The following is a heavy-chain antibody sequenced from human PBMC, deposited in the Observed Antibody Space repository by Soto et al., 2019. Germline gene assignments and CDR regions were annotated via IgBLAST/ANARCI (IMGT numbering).Heavy chain of an antibody. Sequence: ASVKVSCKTSGFTFSDYVIHWVRQACGQRLEWMGWINAGNGNTKYSQKFQGRVTITRDTSASTVYMELSSLRPENTAVYYCARDPYDYGDHDDYFDYWGQGTLVTV. CDR3: ARDPYDYGDHDDYFDY. J-gene: IGHJ4*02. D-gene: IGHD4-17*01. CDR2: INAGNGNT. CDR1: GFTFSDYV. V-gene: IGHV1-3*01.